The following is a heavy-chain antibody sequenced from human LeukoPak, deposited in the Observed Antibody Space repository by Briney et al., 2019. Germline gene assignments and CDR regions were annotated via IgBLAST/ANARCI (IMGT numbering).Heavy chain of an antibody. J-gene: IGHJ3*02. V-gene: IGHV3-53*01. CDR1: GFTVSSNY. Sequence: PGGSLRLSCAASGFTVSSNYMSWVRQAPGKGLEWVSVIYSGGSTYYADSVKGRFTISRDNSKNTLYLQMNSLRAEDTAVYYCARDSIAAAGTGAFDIWGQGTMVTVSS. CDR2: IYSGGST. D-gene: IGHD6-13*01. CDR3: ARDSIAAAGTGAFDI.